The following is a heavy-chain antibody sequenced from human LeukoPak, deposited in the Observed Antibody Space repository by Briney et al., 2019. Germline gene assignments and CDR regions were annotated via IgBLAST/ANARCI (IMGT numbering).Heavy chain of an antibody. Sequence: GASVKVSCRASGYTFTSYAMNWVRQAPGQGLEWMGWINTNTGNPTYAQGFTGRFVFSLDTSVSTAYLQISSLKAEDTAVYYCARVRANQGYYYGMDVWGQGTTVTVSS. V-gene: IGHV7-4-1*02. D-gene: IGHD1-14*01. CDR2: INTNTGNP. CDR3: ARVRANQGYYYGMDV. CDR1: GYTFTSYA. J-gene: IGHJ6*02.